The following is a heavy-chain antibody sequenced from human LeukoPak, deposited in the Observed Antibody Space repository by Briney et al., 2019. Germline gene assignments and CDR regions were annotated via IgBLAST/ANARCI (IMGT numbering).Heavy chain of an antibody. Sequence: GGSLRLSCAASGFTSSDYYMSWIRQAPGKGLEWVSYISSSGSTIYYADSVKGRFTISRDNAKNSLYLQMNSLRAEDTAVYYCARVGDFWSGQNYYYYYGMDVWGQGTTVTVSS. D-gene: IGHD3-3*01. CDR1: GFTSSDYY. CDR3: ARVGDFWSGQNYYYYYGMDV. J-gene: IGHJ6*02. V-gene: IGHV3-11*01. CDR2: ISSSGSTI.